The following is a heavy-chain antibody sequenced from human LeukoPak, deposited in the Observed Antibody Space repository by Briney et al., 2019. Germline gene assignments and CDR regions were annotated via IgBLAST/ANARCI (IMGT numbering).Heavy chain of an antibody. Sequence: ASVKVSCKASGYTFTAYYMHWVRHAPGQGREGMGRINPNSDGTNYAQQSQGRVTITTDESTSTAYMELSSLRSEDTAVYYCAMYSSSSVDYYYYYMDVGGEGTAVTVSS. CDR2: INPNSDGT. V-gene: IGHV1-2*06. CDR1: GYTFTAYY. D-gene: IGHD6-6*01. CDR3: AMYSSSSVDYYYYYMDV. J-gene: IGHJ6*03.